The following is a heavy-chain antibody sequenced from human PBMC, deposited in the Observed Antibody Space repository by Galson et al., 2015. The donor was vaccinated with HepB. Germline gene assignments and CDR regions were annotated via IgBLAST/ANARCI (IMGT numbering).Heavy chain of an antibody. J-gene: IGHJ3*02. Sequence: SVKVSCKASGYTFTGYYMHWVRQAPGQGLEWMGWINPNSGGTNYAQKFQGWVTMTRDTSISTAYMELSRLRSDDTAVYYCAREGYSGSYFVQGERGPFDIWGQGTMVTVSS. D-gene: IGHD1-26*01. CDR1: GYTFTGYY. V-gene: IGHV1-2*04. CDR3: AREGYSGSYFVQGERGPFDI. CDR2: INPNSGGT.